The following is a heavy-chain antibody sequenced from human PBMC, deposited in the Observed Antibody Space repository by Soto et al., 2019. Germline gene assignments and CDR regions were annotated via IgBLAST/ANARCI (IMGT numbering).Heavy chain of an antibody. CDR1: GFTFSSYA. J-gene: IGHJ3*02. Sequence: PGGSLRLSCAASGFTFSSYAMHWVRQAPGKGLEYVSAISSNGGSTYYANSVKGRFTISRDNSKNTLYLQMGSLRAEGMAVYYCARDRGYGSEQAFEIWGQGTMVSVSS. CDR2: ISSNGGST. CDR3: ARDRGYGSEQAFEI. D-gene: IGHD3-10*01. V-gene: IGHV3-64*01.